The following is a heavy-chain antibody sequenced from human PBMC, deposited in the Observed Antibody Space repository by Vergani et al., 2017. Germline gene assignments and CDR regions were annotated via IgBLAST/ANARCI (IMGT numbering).Heavy chain of an antibody. Sequence: QLPLQESGPGLVKPSETLSLSCRVSGDSISRRHYYWGFIRQPPGKGLEWIGSIYSSGSPYYNPTLKSRLAFSVDTSKNLFSLSLKSVTATDTGMYYCARPVGPSAIADGYHVWGQGTMVTVS. CDR1: GDSISRRHYY. J-gene: IGHJ3*01. CDR2: IYSSGSP. CDR3: ARPVGPSAIADGYHV. D-gene: IGHD3-10*01. V-gene: IGHV4-39*02.